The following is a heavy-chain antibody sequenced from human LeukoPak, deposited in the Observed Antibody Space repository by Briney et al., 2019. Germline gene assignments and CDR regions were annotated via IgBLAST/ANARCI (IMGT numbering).Heavy chain of an antibody. CDR2: IHFSGST. V-gene: IGHV4-61*01. J-gene: IGHJ4*02. CDR1: GGSISSSSYY. D-gene: IGHD1-26*01. CDR3: ARDLGGIYFDY. Sequence: SETLSLTCTVSGGSISSSSYYWGWTRRPPGKGVEWIGSIHFSGSTNYNTSLRSPVTISVDTSKNQLVLKLSSVTAADTAVYYCARDLGGIYFDYWGQGTLVTVSS.